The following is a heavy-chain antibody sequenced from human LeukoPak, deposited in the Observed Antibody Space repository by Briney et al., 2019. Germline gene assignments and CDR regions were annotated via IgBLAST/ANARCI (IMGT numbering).Heavy chain of an antibody. CDR3: AREGDCSSTSCYSIDY. D-gene: IGHD2-2*01. CDR1: GYTFTSYY. Sequence: ASVKVSCKASGYTFTSYYMDWVRQAPGQGLEWMGIINPSGGSTSYAQKFQGRVTMTRDTSTSTVYMELSSLRSEDTAVYYCAREGDCSSTSCYSIDYWGQGTLVTVSS. CDR2: INPSGGST. J-gene: IGHJ4*02. V-gene: IGHV1-46*01.